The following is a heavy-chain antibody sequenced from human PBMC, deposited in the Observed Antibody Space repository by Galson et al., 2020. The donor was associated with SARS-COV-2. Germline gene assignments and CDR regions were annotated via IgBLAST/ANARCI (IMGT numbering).Heavy chain of an antibody. V-gene: IGHV4-34*01. Sequence: ETSETLSLTCAVYGGSFSGFYWIWIRQPPGKGLEWIGEINHNGKTNYDASLKSRVTISIDTSKKQFSLKVRSVTAADTAVYYCARGGDIAISPHSSPPAVDVWCQGTTVTVSS. CDR1: GGSFSGFY. D-gene: IGHD5-18*01. CDR3: ARGGDIAISPHSSPPAVDV. CDR2: INHNGKT. J-gene: IGHJ6*02.